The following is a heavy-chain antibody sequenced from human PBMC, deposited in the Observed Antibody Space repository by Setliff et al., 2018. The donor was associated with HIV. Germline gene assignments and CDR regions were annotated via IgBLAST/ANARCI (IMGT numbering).Heavy chain of an antibody. J-gene: IGHJ3*02. CDR2: IYTGGST. Sequence: TCTVSGGSISGFHWSWIRQSPGKGLEWIGYIYTGGSTNYNPSLKSRVTISVDTSKSQFSLKLNSVTAADTAVYYCARELGASPHDVFDIWGQGTMVTVSS. CDR1: GGSISGFH. D-gene: IGHD3-16*01. CDR3: ARELGASPHDVFDI. V-gene: IGHV4-4*08.